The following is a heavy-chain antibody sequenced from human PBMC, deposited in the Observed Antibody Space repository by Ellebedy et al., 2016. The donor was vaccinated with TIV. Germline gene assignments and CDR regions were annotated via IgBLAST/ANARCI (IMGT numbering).Heavy chain of an antibody. J-gene: IGHJ5*02. D-gene: IGHD6-19*01. V-gene: IGHV1-24*01. CDR2: FDREDGET. CDR1: GYTLTELS. CDR3: ARVLQSGGWYHNWFDP. Sequence: AASVKVSCKVSGYTLTELSMHWVRQAPGKGLEWMGGFDREDGETIYAQKFEGRVTMTEDTSTDTAYMELSSLRSEDTAVYYCARVLQSGGWYHNWFDPWGQGTLVPVSS.